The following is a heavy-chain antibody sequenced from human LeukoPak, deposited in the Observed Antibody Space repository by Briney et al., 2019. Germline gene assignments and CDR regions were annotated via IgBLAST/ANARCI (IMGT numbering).Heavy chain of an antibody. Sequence: SVKVSCKASGGPFSSYAISWVRQAPGQGLEWMGRIIPILGIANYAQKFQGRVTITADKSTSTAYMELSSLRSEDTAVYYCARGYSYGVFDYWGQGTLVTVSS. CDR2: IIPILGIA. D-gene: IGHD5-18*01. CDR3: ARGYSYGVFDY. V-gene: IGHV1-69*04. J-gene: IGHJ4*02. CDR1: GGPFSSYA.